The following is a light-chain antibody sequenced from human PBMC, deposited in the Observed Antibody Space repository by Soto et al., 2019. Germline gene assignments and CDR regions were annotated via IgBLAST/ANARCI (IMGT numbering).Light chain of an antibody. V-gene: IGKV1-9*01. Sequence: IQLTQSPSSLSASVGDRVTITCRASQGISSYLAWYQQKPGKAPKLLIYAASTLQSVVPSRFSGRGSGTEFTLTISSLQPEDFATYYCQQLNSYPLTFGGGTKVEIK. J-gene: IGKJ4*01. CDR3: QQLNSYPLT. CDR2: AAS. CDR1: QGISSY.